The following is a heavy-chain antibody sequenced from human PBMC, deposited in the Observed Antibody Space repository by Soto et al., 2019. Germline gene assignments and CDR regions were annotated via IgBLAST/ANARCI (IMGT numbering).Heavy chain of an antibody. CDR2: IIPVFGTA. V-gene: IGHV1-69*12. Sequence: QVQLVQSGAEVKKPGSSVRVSCKASGGTLRNYGISWVRQAPGQGLEWMGGIIPVFGTANYAQKFRGRVTITADESKSTVYMDVTSLRSEDTAVYYCARGDATKIVVTTYYGMDVWGQGTTVTVSS. D-gene: IGHD4-17*01. CDR1: GGTLRNYG. CDR3: ARGDATKIVVTTYYGMDV. J-gene: IGHJ6*02.